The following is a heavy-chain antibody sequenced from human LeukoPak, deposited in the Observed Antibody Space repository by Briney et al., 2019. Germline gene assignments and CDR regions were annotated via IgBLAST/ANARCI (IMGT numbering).Heavy chain of an antibody. Sequence: PGGSLRLSCAASGFTFSSYAMNWVRQAPGKGLEYVSGISRNGLRTYYANSVKGRFTISRDNSKNTLYLQMGSLRAEDMAVYYCARDFDDSGGYAGDAFDIWGQGTMVTVSS. J-gene: IGHJ3*02. CDR1: GFTFSSYA. CDR3: ARDFDDSGGYAGDAFDI. V-gene: IGHV3-64*01. CDR2: ISRNGLRT. D-gene: IGHD3-22*01.